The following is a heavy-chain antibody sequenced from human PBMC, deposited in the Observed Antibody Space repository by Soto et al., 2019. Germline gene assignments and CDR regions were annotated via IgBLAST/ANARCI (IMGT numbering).Heavy chain of an antibody. J-gene: IGHJ5*02. D-gene: IGHD3-10*01. CDR1: GGSFGTNY. Sequence: LSLTCTISGGSFGTNYWSWIRQAPGKGLEWIGYTYHTGSTKYNPSLKSRATISVDTSKNQFSLTLNSAAAADTAVYYCATDSAGRGPFDPWGQGILVTVSS. V-gene: IGHV4-59*13. CDR2: TYHTGST. CDR3: ATDSAGRGPFDP.